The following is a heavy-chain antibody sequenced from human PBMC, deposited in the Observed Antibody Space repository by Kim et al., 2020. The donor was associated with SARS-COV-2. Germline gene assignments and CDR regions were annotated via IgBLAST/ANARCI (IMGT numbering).Heavy chain of an antibody. CDR2: INHSGST. D-gene: IGHD6-13*01. J-gene: IGHJ4*02. CDR1: GGSFSGYY. V-gene: IGHV4-34*01. Sequence: SETLSLTCAVYGGSFSGYYWSWIRQPPGKGLEWIGEINHSGSTNYNPSLKSRVTILVDTSKNQFPLKLSSVTAADTAVNYCARDRYSSSVGPPRGADYWGQGTLVTVSS. CDR3: ARDRYSSSVGPPRGADY.